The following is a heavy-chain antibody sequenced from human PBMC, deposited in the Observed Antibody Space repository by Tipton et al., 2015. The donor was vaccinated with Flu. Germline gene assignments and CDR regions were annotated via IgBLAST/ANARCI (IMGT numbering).Heavy chain of an antibody. J-gene: IGHJ5*02. CDR2: INHNGVT. Sequence: TLSLSCSIHGGSFSGYYWSWIRQSPGKGLEWIGQINHNGVTSSNPSLKSRVSISLDSSKNDLFLTMNSVTAADTAVYYCARHSYGAGKFDPWGQGALVTVSS. V-gene: IGHV4-34*01. CDR1: GGSFSGYY. CDR3: ARHSYGAGKFDP. D-gene: IGHD4/OR15-4a*01.